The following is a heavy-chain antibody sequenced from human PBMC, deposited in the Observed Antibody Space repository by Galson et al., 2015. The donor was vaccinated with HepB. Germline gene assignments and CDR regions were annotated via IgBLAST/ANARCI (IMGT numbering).Heavy chain of an antibody. CDR2: IVVGSGNT. CDR3: AADFVDYYDSSGPSYGMDV. CDR1: GFTFTSSA. J-gene: IGHJ6*02. Sequence: SVKVSCKASGFTFTSSAMQWVRQARGQRLEWIGWIVVGSGNTNYAQKFQERVTITRDMSTSTAYMELSSLRSEDTAVYYCAADFVDYYDSSGPSYGMDVWGQGTTVTVSS. D-gene: IGHD3-22*01. V-gene: IGHV1-58*02.